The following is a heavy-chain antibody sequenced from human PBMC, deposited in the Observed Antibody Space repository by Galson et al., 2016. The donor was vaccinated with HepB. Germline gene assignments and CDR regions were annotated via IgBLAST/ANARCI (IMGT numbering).Heavy chain of an antibody. CDR2: IYYSGNT. V-gene: IGHV4-39*01. CDR3: ARHRTYGDSPAAFEI. CDR1: GGSLNRNAYY. D-gene: IGHD2-21*02. Sequence: ETLSLTCTVSGGSLNRNAYYWDWIRQPPGKGLEWIGTIYYSGNTYYNPSLKSRVTISVDTSKNQFSLELSSVTAADTAVYYCARHRTYGDSPAAFEIWGRGTMVAVSS. J-gene: IGHJ3*02.